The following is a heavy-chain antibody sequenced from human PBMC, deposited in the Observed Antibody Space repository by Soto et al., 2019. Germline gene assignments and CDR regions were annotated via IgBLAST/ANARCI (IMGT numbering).Heavy chain of an antibody. J-gene: IGHJ3*01. CDR1: GFTFSNAW. Sequence: EVQLVESGGGLVKPGGSLRLSCAASGFTFSNAWMSWVRQAPGKGLEWVGRIKSKTDGGTTDYAAPVKGRFTISRDDSKNTLYLQMNSLKTEDTAVYYCTTDLSGPVRPTRKTDYVWQAFGWGQGTMVTVSS. CDR3: TTDLSGPVRPTRKTDYVWQAFG. D-gene: IGHD3-16*01. CDR2: IKSKTDGGTT. V-gene: IGHV3-15*01.